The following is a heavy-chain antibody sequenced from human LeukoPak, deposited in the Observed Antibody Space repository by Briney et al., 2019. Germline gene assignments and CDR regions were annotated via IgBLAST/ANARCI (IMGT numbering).Heavy chain of an antibody. J-gene: IGHJ4*02. V-gene: IGHV3-23*01. CDR2: ISGSGGST. D-gene: IGHD2-2*01. CDR3: ATPDVVVPAAITLGY. Sequence: GGSLRLSCAASGFTFSSYAMSWVRQAPGKGLEWVSAISGSGGSTYYADSVKGRFTISRDNSKNTLYLQMNSLRAEDMAVYYCATPDVVVPAAITLGYWGQGTLVTVSS. CDR1: GFTFSSYA.